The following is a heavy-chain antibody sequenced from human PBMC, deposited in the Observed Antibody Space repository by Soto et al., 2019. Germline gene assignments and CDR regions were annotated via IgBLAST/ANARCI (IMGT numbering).Heavy chain of an antibody. Sequence: EVQLVESGGGLVRPGGSLRLSCAASGFTFSSYRMNWVRQTPGKGLEWVANIRWDGSEEYYVASLKGRFTISRDNSKNSLYLHMDSLRDEDTAVYYCARGTMAPGLDYWGQGILVTVSS. CDR1: GFTFSSYR. CDR3: ARGTMAPGLDY. CDR2: IRWDGSEE. D-gene: IGHD3-3*01. J-gene: IGHJ4*02. V-gene: IGHV3-7*01.